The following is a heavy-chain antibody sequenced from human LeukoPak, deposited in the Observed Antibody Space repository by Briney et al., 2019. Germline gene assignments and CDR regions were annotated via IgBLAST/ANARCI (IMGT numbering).Heavy chain of an antibody. Sequence: PGGSLRLSCSASGFTFSSSPMHWVRQAPGKGLEYVSAITNDGGSTYSADSVKGRFTISRDNSENTLYLQMSSLRPDDTAVYYCVKPQYSSGWLGYWGQGTLVTVSS. J-gene: IGHJ4*02. CDR1: GFTFSSSP. CDR2: ITNDGGST. D-gene: IGHD6-19*01. V-gene: IGHV3-64D*06. CDR3: VKPQYSSGWLGY.